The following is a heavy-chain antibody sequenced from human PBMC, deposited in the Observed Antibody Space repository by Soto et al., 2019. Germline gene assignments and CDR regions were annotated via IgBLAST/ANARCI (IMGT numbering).Heavy chain of an antibody. CDR3: ARDGRNYDSSGYYADY. CDR1: GGTFSSYA. D-gene: IGHD3-22*01. J-gene: IGHJ4*02. Sequence: GASVKVSCKASGGTFSSYAISWVRQAPGQGLEWMGGIIPIFGTANYAQKFQGRVTITADESTSTAYMELSSLRSEDTAVYYCARDGRNYDSSGYYADYWGQGTLVTVSS. CDR2: IIPIFGTA. V-gene: IGHV1-69*13.